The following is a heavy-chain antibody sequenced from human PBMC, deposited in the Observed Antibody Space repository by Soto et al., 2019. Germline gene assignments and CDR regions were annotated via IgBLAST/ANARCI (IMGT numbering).Heavy chain of an antibody. Sequence: QVQLVQSGAEVKKPGSSVKVSCKASGGTFSSYAISWVRQAPGQGLEWMGGSIPIFGTANYAQKFQGRVTITAAESTSTAYMELSSLRSEDTAVYYCARSRVTYYYDRSAFDIWGPGTMVTVSS. D-gene: IGHD3-22*01. CDR3: ARSRVTYYYDRSAFDI. CDR2: SIPIFGTA. J-gene: IGHJ3*02. V-gene: IGHV1-69*01. CDR1: GGTFSSYA.